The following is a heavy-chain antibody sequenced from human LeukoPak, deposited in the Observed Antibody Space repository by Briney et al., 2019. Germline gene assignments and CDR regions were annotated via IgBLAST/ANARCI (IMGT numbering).Heavy chain of an antibody. CDR3: ARSTNFYGSGTYYASFDF. V-gene: IGHV4-61*05. D-gene: IGHD3-10*01. Sequence: PSGTLSLTCTVSGGSISSSSYYWGWIRQPPGKGLEWIGYIYYSGSTNYNPSLKSRVTISVDTSKNQFSLKLSSVTAADTAVYYCARSTNFYGSGTYYASFDFWGQGTLVTVSS. J-gene: IGHJ4*02. CDR1: GGSISSSSYY. CDR2: IYYSGST.